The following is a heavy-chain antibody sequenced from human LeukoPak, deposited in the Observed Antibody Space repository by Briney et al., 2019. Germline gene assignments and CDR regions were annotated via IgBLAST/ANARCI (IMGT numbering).Heavy chain of an antibody. Sequence: PSGTLSLTCAVSGGFISSNDWWSWVRQPPGKGLEWIGEIYHSGSTNYNPSLKNRVTISVDTSKNQFSLKLSSVTAADTAVYYCARGGVLRFLHPWGQGTLVTVSS. CDR1: GGFISSNDW. CDR2: IYHSGST. V-gene: IGHV4-4*02. D-gene: IGHD3-3*01. J-gene: IGHJ5*02. CDR3: ARGGVLRFLHP.